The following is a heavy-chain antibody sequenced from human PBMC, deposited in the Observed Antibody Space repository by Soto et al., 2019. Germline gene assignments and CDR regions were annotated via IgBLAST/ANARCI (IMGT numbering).Heavy chain of an antibody. Sequence: EVHLLESGGGLVRPGGSLTLSCSASGFAFNTYAMSWVRQAPGRGLEWVSGVSGSGGATYYADSVKGRFSVSRDKSKNILYLEMKSRRADDTAKYYCAKETRIRMLGEVIPKDDFYSGMDVWGQGTPVTVSS. J-gene: IGHJ6*02. CDR3: AKETRIRMLGEVIPKDDFYSGMDV. CDR2: VSGSGGAT. D-gene: IGHD3-10*02. CDR1: GFAFNTYA. V-gene: IGHV3-23*01.